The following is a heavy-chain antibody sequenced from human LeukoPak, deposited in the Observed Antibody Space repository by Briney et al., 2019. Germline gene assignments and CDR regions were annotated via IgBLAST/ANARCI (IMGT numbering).Heavy chain of an antibody. D-gene: IGHD2-2*01. CDR3: ARLATGTSLDV. Sequence: PSETLSFTCTVSGGSISSYYWSWIRQPPGKGLEWIGYIYYSGSTNYNPSLKSRVTISVDTSKNQFSLKLSSVTAADTAVYYCARLATGTSLDVWGQGTTVTVSS. CDR1: GGSISSYY. J-gene: IGHJ6*02. V-gene: IGHV4-59*08. CDR2: IYYSGST.